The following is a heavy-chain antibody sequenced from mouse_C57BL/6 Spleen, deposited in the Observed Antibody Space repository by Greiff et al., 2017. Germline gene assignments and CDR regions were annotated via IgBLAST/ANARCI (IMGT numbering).Heavy chain of an antibody. CDR3: TGIHYYAMHY. Sequence: QVQLQQSGPALVKPGASVKISCKASGYAFSSSWMNWVKQRPGKGLEWIGRIYPGDGDTNYNGKFKGKATLTADKSSSTAYMQLSSLTYEDSAVYYCTGIHYYAMHYWGEGTSVTNS. CDR2: IYPGDGDT. CDR1: GYAFSSSW. J-gene: IGHJ4*01. V-gene: IGHV1-82*01.